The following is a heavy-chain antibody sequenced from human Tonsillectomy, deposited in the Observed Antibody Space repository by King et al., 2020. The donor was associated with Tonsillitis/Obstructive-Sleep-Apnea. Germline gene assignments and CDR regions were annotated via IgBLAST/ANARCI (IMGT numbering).Heavy chain of an antibody. Sequence: EVQLVESGGGWVKPGGCFRLSCAASGFTFSNARMSLLLQAPGKGLEWVIRIKIKTDGGTTDYTAPVKGRFTISRDDSKNTLYLQINSLKTEDTAVYYCTSRAIAVWGKGTTVTVSS. J-gene: IGHJ6*04. CDR1: GFTFSNAR. CDR3: TSRAIAV. CDR2: IKIKTDGGTT. V-gene: IGHV3-15*01.